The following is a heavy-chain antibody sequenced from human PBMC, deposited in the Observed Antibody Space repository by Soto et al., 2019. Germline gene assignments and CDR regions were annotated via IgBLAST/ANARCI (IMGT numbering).Heavy chain of an antibody. CDR3: ARAPPSIAMIVVGYYFDF. J-gene: IGHJ4*02. Sequence: QVQLQESGPGLVKPSQTLSLTCTVSGGSISSGGYYWSWIRQHPGKGLEWIGYTYYRGSTYYNPSLKSRVTMSADTSKNQFYLELSSVTAADTAVYYCARAPPSIAMIVVGYYFDFWGQGTLVTVSS. CDR1: GGSISSGGYY. V-gene: IGHV4-31*03. CDR2: TYYRGST. D-gene: IGHD3-22*01.